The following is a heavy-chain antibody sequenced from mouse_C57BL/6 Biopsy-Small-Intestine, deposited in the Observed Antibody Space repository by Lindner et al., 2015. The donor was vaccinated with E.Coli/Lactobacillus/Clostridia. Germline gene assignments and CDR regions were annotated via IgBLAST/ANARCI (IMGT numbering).Heavy chain of an antibody. V-gene: IGHV5-17*01. Sequence: EVQLQESGGGLVKPGGPLILSCAASGFTFRDYGMHWVRQGPEKGLEWVAYISSGSSTIHYADSVKGRFTISRDNAKNTLFLQMTSLRSEDTAMYYCVRPYGSSYGYAMDYWGQGTSVTVSS. CDR1: GFTFRDYG. D-gene: IGHD1-1*01. J-gene: IGHJ4*01. CDR3: VRPYGSSYGYAMDY. CDR2: ISSGSSTI.